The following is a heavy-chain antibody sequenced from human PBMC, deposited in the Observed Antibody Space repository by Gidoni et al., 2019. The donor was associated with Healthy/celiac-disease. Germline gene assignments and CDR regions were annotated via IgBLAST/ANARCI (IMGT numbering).Heavy chain of an antibody. CDR1: GFTFSSYW. Sequence: EVQLVESGGGLVQPGGSLRLSYSASGFTFSSYWMHWVRQAPGKGRVGVSRINSEGSSTSYADSVKGRLTISRDNAKKTLYLQMKSLRAEDTAVYYWAESTGGKWGQGTLVTVSS. J-gene: IGHJ4*02. D-gene: IGHD2-2*01. CDR2: INSEGSST. CDR3: AESTGGK. V-gene: IGHV3-74*01.